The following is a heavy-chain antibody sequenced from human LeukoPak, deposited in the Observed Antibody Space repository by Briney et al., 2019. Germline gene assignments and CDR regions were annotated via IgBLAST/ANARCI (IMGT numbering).Heavy chain of an antibody. Sequence: VASMKVSCKASGYTFTSYDINWVRQATGQGLEWMGWMNPNSGNTGYAQKFQGRVTMTRNTSISTAYMELSSLRSEDTAVYYCATSRQAIPRPGSFDYWGQGTLITVSS. J-gene: IGHJ4*02. D-gene: IGHD5-18*01. CDR3: ATSRQAIPRPGSFDY. CDR1: GYTFTSYD. CDR2: MNPNSGNT. V-gene: IGHV1-8*01.